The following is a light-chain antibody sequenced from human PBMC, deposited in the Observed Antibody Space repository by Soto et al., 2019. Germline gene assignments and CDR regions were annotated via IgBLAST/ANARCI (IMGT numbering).Light chain of an antibody. J-gene: IGKJ1*01. CDR1: QSVGSS. CDR2: DAS. Sequence: EIVLTQSPGTLSLSPGERATLSCRASQSVGSSLGWYQQKPGLAPRLLIYDASNRATGIPARFRGSGSGKIFARNITILEAEHFAVYSSQQRYNWPRTFRPGTKV. CDR3: QQRYNWPRT. V-gene: IGKV3-11*01.